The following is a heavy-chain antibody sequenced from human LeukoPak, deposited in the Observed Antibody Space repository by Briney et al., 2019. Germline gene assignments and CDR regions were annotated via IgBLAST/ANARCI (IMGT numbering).Heavy chain of an antibody. CDR2: ISSNGGSI. CDR1: GFIFSHFY. J-gene: IGHJ4*02. D-gene: IGHD6-6*01. CDR3: VKVPLAAPGGWYFDY. V-gene: IGHV3-11*04. Sequence: PGGSLRLSCSASGFIFSHFYMIWIRQAPGKGLEWVSYISSNGGSIHYAESVKGRFTIPRDNAQTSLYLQMTNLRVEDTAVYYCVKVPLAAPGGWYFDYWGQGALVTVSS.